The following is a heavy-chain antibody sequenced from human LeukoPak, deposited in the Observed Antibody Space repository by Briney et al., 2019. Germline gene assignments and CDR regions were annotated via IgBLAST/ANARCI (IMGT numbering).Heavy chain of an antibody. J-gene: IGHJ4*02. D-gene: IGHD3-22*01. CDR3: ARALDSSGYYAY. CDR2: IIPIFGTA. CDR1: GYTFTSYG. Sequence: SVKVSCKASGYTFTSYGISWVRQAPGQGLEWMGGIIPIFGTANYAQKFQGRVTITADESTSTAYMELSSLRSEDTAVYYCARALDSSGYYAYWGQGTLVTVSS. V-gene: IGHV1-69*13.